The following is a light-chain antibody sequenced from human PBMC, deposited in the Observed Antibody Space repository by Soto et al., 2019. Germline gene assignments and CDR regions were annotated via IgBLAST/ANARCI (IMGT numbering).Light chain of an antibody. CDR1: KLGDKY. J-gene: IGLJ1*01. Sequence: SYELTQPPSVSVSPGQTASITCSGDKLGDKYACWYQQKPGQSPVLVIYQDSKRPSGVSNRFSGSKSGNTASLTVSGLQAEDEADYYCCSYAGSSTFVFGTGTKLTVL. CDR3: CSYAGSSTFV. V-gene: IGLV3-1*01. CDR2: QDS.